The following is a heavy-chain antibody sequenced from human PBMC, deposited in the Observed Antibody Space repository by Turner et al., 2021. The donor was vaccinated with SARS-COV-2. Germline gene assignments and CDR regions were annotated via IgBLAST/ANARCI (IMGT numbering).Heavy chain of an antibody. CDR2: ISWNSGSI. J-gene: IGHJ4*02. V-gene: IGHV3-9*01. CDR1: GFPFEDYA. CDR3: SKDIRGGFGSSWYYFDS. Sequence: EVQLVESGGGLAQPGRSLRLGCAAPGFPFEDYAMHWVRQAPGKGLGWVSGISWNSGSIGYAASVEGRFTIYRENAQNSLYLQMDSLRVEDTALYFCSKDIRGGFGSSWYYFDSWGQGTLVTVSS. D-gene: IGHD6-13*01.